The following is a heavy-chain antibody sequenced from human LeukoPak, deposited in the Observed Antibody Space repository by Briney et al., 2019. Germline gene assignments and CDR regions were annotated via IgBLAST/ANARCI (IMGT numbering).Heavy chain of an antibody. CDR2: IYPGDSDT. D-gene: IGHD2-15*01. Sequence: GESLKISCKGSGYSFPDYLIAWGRQMPGRGLEWMGIIYPGDSDTRYSPSFQGQVTFSVDKSISTPYLQWSRLKAADPAMYYYARHGLRYCSSSSCFRSVWFDPWGQGTLVTVSS. V-gene: IGHV5-51*01. CDR3: ARHGLRYCSSSSCFRSVWFDP. J-gene: IGHJ5*02. CDR1: GYSFPDYL.